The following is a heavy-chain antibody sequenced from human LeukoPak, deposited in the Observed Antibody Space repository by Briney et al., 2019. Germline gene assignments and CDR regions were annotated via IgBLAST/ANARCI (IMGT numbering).Heavy chain of an antibody. V-gene: IGHV4-59*01. CDR3: ARINNWSYYYFDY. CDR1: GGSISSYY. CDR2: IYYSGST. J-gene: IGHJ4*02. D-gene: IGHD1-7*01. Sequence: PSETLSLTCTVSGGSISSYYWRWIRQPPGEGLEWIGYIYYSGSTKYNPSLKSRVTISVDTSKNQFSLKLSSVTAADTAVYYYARINNWSYYYFDYWGQGTLVTVSS.